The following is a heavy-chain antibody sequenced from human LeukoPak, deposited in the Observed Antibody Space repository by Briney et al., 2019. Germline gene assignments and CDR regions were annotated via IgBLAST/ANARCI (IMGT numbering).Heavy chain of an antibody. Sequence: ASVKASCKASRYTFTGYYLNWVRQAPGQGLEWMGRINPNSGGTNSGQKFQGRVTMTRDTSISTAYLELSSLAFDDTAVYYCARVDAASLAVHYWGQGTLVTVSS. V-gene: IGHV1-2*02. CDR2: INPNSGGT. J-gene: IGHJ4*02. CDR3: ARVDAASLAVHY. D-gene: IGHD6-13*01. CDR1: RYTFTGYY.